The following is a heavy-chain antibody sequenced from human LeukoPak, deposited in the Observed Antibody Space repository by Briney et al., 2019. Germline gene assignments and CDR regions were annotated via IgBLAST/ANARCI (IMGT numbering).Heavy chain of an antibody. CDR1: GFTDRSKY. V-gene: IGHV3-66*01. J-gene: IGHJ4*02. Sequence: GGSLRLSCATSGFTDRSKYMNWVRQTPGKGLQWVSIIYSGGSTYYADSVRGRFIISRDDSKDTMYLQMNNLRAEDTALYYCVRDDDFGFDHWGQGTLVTVSS. CDR3: VRDDDFGFDH. CDR2: IYSGGST. D-gene: IGHD3-3*01.